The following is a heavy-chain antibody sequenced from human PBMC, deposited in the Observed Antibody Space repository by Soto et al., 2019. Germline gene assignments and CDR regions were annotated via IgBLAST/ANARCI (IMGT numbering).Heavy chain of an antibody. J-gene: IGHJ4*02. CDR2: ISSSSRYI. D-gene: IGHD1-26*01. Sequence: GGSLRLSCAASGFTFSSYSMNWVRQAPGKGLEWVSSISSSSRYIYYADSVNGRFTISRDNANNSLYRQMNSLRAEDTAVYYCTISIHNFGIGHDDGGQGTLVTVSS. CDR1: GFTFSSYS. V-gene: IGHV3-21*01. CDR3: TISIHNFGIGHDD.